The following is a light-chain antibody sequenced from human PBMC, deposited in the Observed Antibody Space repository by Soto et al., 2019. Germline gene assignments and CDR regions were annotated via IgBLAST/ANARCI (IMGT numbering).Light chain of an antibody. CDR1: RGIGNA. V-gene: IGKV1-27*01. CDR3: QKYDSAPT. J-gene: IGKJ1*01. Sequence: IQMTQSPSSLSASVGDTVTITCRPSRGIGNALAWYQQKPVTVPKLLIHSASTLQSGVPSRFSGSGSGTDFTLTISSMKPEDVASYYCQKYDSAPTFGPGTKVDIK. CDR2: SAS.